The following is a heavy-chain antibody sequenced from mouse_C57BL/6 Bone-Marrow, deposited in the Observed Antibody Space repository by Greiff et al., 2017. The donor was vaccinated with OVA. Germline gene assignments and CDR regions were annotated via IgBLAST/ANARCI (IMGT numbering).Heavy chain of an antibody. CDR1: GFTFSSYG. V-gene: IGHV5-6*01. Sequence: EVMLVESGGDLVKPGGSLKLSCAASGFTFSSYGMSWVRQTPDKRLEWVATISSGGSYTYYPDSVKGRFTISRDNAKNTLYLQMSSLKSEDTAMYYCARPSYYYGSSYPFAYWGQGTLVTVSA. J-gene: IGHJ3*01. CDR3: ARPSYYYGSSYPFAY. CDR2: ISSGGSYT. D-gene: IGHD1-1*01.